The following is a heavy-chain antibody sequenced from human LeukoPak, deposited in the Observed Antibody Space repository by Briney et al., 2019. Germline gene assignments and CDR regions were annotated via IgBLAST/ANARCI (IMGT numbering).Heavy chain of an antibody. V-gene: IGHV1-2*02. CDR1: GYRFTDYY. CDR3: ARELVGYGMDV. CDR2: FKPSNGDT. Sequence: ASVKVSCKTSGYRFTDYYMHWVRQAPGQGLEWMGWFKPSNGDTNTAQKFQGRVTMTRDTSISTAYMELSRLTSDDTAVYYCARELVGYGMDVWGQGTTVTVSS. J-gene: IGHJ6*02. D-gene: IGHD1-26*01.